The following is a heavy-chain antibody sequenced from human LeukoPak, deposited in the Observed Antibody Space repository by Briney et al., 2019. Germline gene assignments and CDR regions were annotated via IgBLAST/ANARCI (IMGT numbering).Heavy chain of an antibody. V-gene: IGHV3-21*01. CDR3: ARDCSNTSCYSWIDY. D-gene: IGHD2-2*02. CDR2: ISSSSSYI. J-gene: IGHJ4*02. Sequence: PGGALRLSCAASGFTFSSYSMNWVRQAPGKGLEWVSSISSSSSYIYYADSVKGRFTISRDNAKNSLYLQMNSLRAEDTAVYYCARDCSNTSCYSWIDYWGQGTLVTVSS. CDR1: GFTFSSYS.